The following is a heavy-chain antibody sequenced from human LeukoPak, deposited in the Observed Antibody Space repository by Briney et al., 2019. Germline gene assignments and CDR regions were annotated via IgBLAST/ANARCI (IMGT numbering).Heavy chain of an antibody. CDR3: ARDRDLIYDFWSGLVY. D-gene: IGHD3-3*01. CDR2: IIPIFRTA. V-gene: IGHV1-69*06. CDR1: GGTFSSHV. Sequence: SVKVSCKASGGTFSSHVFSWVRQAPGQGLEWMGGIIPIFRTANYAQKFQGRLTITADKSTSTAYMELRSLRSDDTAVYYCARDRDLIYDFWSGLVYWGQGTLVTVSS. J-gene: IGHJ4*02.